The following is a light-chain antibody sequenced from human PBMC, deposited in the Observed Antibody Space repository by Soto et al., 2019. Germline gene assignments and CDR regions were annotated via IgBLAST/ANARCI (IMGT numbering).Light chain of an antibody. CDR1: NSDVGGSHF. CDR3: QSYDSSLSGSGV. V-gene: IGLV2-14*01. J-gene: IGLJ3*02. Sequence: QSALTQPASVSGSPGQSITISCTGTNSDVGGSHFVSWYQQYPGKAPKLMIFEVTHRPSGVSDRFSGSKSANTASLAITGLQAEDEADYYCQSYDSSLSGSGVFGGGTKVTVL. CDR2: EVT.